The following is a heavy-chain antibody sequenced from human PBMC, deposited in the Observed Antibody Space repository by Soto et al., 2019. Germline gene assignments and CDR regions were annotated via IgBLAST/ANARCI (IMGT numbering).Heavy chain of an antibody. V-gene: IGHV4-34*01. CDR2: INHSGST. CDR1: GGSFSGYY. Sequence: SETLSLTCAVYGGSFSGYYWSWIRQPPGKGLEWIGEINHSGSTNYNPSLKSRVTISVDTSKNQFSLKLSSVTAADTAVYYCAGRVYYGGGSSDWFDPWGQGTVVTVSS. J-gene: IGHJ5*02. D-gene: IGHD2-15*01. CDR3: AGRVYYGGGSSDWFDP.